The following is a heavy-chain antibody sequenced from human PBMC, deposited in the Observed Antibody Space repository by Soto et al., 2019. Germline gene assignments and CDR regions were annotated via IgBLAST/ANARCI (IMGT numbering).Heavy chain of an antibody. J-gene: IGHJ4*02. V-gene: IGHV2-5*01. Sequence: QITLKESGPTLVEPTQTLTLTCTFSGFSFTTNGVAVAWIRQPPGKALEWLGLIYSNDDKRYSPSLRSRLTITKDTSKNQVVLTMTNMDPVDTATYYCAHRRYGDYDYWGQGTLVTVSS. CDR3: AHRRYGDYDY. CDR1: GFSFTTNGVA. D-gene: IGHD4-17*01. CDR2: IYSNDDK.